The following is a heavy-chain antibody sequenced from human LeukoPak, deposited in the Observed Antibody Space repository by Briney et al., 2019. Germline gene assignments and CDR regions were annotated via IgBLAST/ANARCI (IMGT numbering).Heavy chain of an antibody. J-gene: IGHJ4*02. Sequence: SETLSLTCTVSGGSISTYYWSWIRQPPGKGLEWIGYIYYSGSTNYNPSLKSRVTISVGTSKNQFSLKLSSVTAADTAVYYCARRYCSGGSCYSSFDYWGQGTLVTVFS. CDR3: ARRYCSGGSCYSSFDY. CDR1: GGSISTYY. D-gene: IGHD2-15*01. V-gene: IGHV4-59*08. CDR2: IYYSGST.